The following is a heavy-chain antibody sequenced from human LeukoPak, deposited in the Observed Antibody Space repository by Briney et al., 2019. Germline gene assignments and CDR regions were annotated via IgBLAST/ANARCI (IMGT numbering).Heavy chain of an antibody. CDR3: ARSHRGGYYFDY. Sequence: GGSLRLSCAASGFTFSSSAMSWVRQAPGKGLEWVSAISGSGVSTYYADSVKGRFTISRDNSKNTLCLQMNSLRAEDTAVYCCARSHRGGYYFDYWGQGTLVTVSS. V-gene: IGHV3-23*01. D-gene: IGHD3-16*01. CDR1: GFTFSSSA. CDR2: ISGSGVST. J-gene: IGHJ4*02.